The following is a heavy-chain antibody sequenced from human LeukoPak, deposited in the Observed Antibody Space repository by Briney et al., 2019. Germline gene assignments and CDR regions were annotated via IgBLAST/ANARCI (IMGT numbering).Heavy chain of an antibody. CDR2: IYYSGST. J-gene: IGHJ4*02. Sequence: PSETLSLTCTVSGGSISSYYWSWIRQPPGKGLEWIGYIYYSGSTNYNPSLKSRVTISVDTSKNQFSLKLNSVTAADTAVYYCARIYSGSYYVPDYWGQGTLVTVSS. CDR1: GGSISSYY. D-gene: IGHD1-26*01. CDR3: ARIYSGSYYVPDY. V-gene: IGHV4-59*08.